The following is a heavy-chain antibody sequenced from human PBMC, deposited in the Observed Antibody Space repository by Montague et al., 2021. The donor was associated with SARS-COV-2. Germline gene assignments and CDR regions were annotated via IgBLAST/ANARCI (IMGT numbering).Heavy chain of an antibody. CDR3: AREPAVGGEYYFDH. CDR2: IYIGGIT. CDR1: GFTFSSYA. Sequence: SLRLSCAASGFTFSSYAMHWVRQAPGKGLEWVSVIYIGGITYYADSVKGRFVISRDNSKNMLSLQMNSLRAEDTALYYCAREPAVGGEYYFDHWGQGTLVTVSS. J-gene: IGHJ4*02. V-gene: IGHV3-66*01. D-gene: IGHD6-19*01.